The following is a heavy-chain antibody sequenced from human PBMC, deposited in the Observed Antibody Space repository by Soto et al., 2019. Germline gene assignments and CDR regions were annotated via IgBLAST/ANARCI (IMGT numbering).Heavy chain of an antibody. CDR1: GFTFDEHA. D-gene: IGHD2-8*02. CDR2: FNWNIGTI. Sequence: GGSLRLSCAASGFTFDEHALTRVRQNPVMCLEWVAGFNWNIGTIGYADSVKGRFTISRDNAKNSLFLLMSSLSAEDMALFYCAKSTGGTANGMDFWGQGTTVTVS. J-gene: IGHJ6*02. V-gene: IGHV3-9*03. CDR3: AKSTGGTANGMDF.